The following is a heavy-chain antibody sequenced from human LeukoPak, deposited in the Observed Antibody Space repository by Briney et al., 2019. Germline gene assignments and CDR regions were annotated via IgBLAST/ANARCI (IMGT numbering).Heavy chain of an antibody. CDR1: GYTFTSYG. CDR2: ISGYNGNT. J-gene: IGHJ4*02. D-gene: IGHD3-22*01. CDR3: ARDFHSSGYYHYFHY. V-gene: IGHV1-18*01. Sequence: ASVKVSCKASGYTFTSYGISWVRQAPGQAREGMGWISGYNGNTNYAQKLQGRVPMTTDSSTSTAYMELRSLRSDDTAVYYCARDFHSSGYYHYFHYWGQGTLVTVSS.